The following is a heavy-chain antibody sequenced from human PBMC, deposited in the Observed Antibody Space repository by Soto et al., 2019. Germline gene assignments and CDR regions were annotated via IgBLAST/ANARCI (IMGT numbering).Heavy chain of an antibody. CDR3: RTQWLD. Sequence: EVQLVESGGGLVKPGGSLRLSCAASGFTLSDAWMSWVRQAPGKGLEWVGLIKKKTDGGTTEYAAPVKGRFTISRDDSKNTLYLQMSSLKTEDTAVYYCRTQWLDWGQGPLVTVSS. V-gene: IGHV3-15*01. J-gene: IGHJ4*02. CDR1: GFTLSDAW. CDR2: IKKKTDGGTT. D-gene: IGHD6-19*01.